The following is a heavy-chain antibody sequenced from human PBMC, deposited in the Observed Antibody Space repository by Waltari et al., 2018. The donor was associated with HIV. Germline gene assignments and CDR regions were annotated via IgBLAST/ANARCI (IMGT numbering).Heavy chain of an antibody. J-gene: IGHJ6*02. V-gene: IGHV3-33*01. CDR1: GITLSSSG. CDR3: ARDPWDIAADLYYYYGMDV. D-gene: IGHD6-13*01. CDR2: IWYDGGNK. Sequence: QEQLVESGGGVVQPGRSLRLSCAASGITLSSSGMHWVRQAPGKGGEGVAVIWYDGGNKYYAGSVKGRFTSSRDNSKNTLYLQMNSLRAEDTAVYYCARDPWDIAADLYYYYGMDVWGQGTTVTVSS.